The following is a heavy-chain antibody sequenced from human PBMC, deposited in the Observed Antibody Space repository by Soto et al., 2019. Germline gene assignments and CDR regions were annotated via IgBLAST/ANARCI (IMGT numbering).Heavy chain of an antibody. Sequence: PGGSLRLSCAASGFTVIDNYLSWVRQAPGKGLEWVSVIYSGGTTFFAESVKGRFTISRDSAQNTVFLQMSGLRVEDTAVYYCARDRFSKTSPTGPSYNSGMDVWGQGTKVTVAS. J-gene: IGHJ6*02. CDR2: IYSGGTT. D-gene: IGHD1-1*01. V-gene: IGHV3-53*01. CDR1: GFTVIDNY. CDR3: ARDRFSKTSPTGPSYNSGMDV.